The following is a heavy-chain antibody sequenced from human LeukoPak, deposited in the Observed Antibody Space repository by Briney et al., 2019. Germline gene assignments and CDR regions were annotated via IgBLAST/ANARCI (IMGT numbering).Heavy chain of an antibody. CDR3: ARDLGITMVRGVIQPLAY. J-gene: IGHJ4*02. D-gene: IGHD3-10*01. V-gene: IGHV1-3*01. CDR1: GYTFTSYA. CDR2: INAGNGNT. Sequence: ASVKVSCKASGYTFTSYAMHWVRQAPGQRLEWMGWINAGNGNTKYSQKFQGRVTITRDTSASTAYMELSSLRSEDTAVYYCARDLGITMVRGVIQPLAYWGQGTLVTVSS.